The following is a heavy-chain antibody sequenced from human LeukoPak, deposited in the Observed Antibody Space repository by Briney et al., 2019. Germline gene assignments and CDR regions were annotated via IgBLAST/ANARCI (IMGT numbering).Heavy chain of an antibody. CDR1: GVTFSSYS. J-gene: IGHJ4*02. Sequence: GGSLRLSCAASGVTFSSYSMNWVRQAPGKGLEWVSSISSSSSYIYYADSVKGRFTISRDNAKNSLYLQMNRVRAEDTAVYYCARDGRFCGWGQGTLVTVSS. CDR2: ISSSSSYI. D-gene: IGHD3-3*01. V-gene: IGHV3-21*01. CDR3: ARDGRFCG.